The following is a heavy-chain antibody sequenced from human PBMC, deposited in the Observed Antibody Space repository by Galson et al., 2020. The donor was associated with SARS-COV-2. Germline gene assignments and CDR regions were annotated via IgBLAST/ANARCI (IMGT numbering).Heavy chain of an antibody. V-gene: IGHV3-53*01. CDR2: IYSNGDT. CDR1: GFTVSSNY. J-gene: IGHJ6*02. Sequence: GESLKISCVASGFTVSSNYMTWVRQAPGKGLEWVSNIYSNGDTYYTDSVKGRFTISRDNSQNTLYLLMNSLRAEDAAIYYCARDYSISWFTFYGMAGWGQGPTVTVSS. CDR3: ARDYSISWFTFYGMAG. D-gene: IGHD6-13*01.